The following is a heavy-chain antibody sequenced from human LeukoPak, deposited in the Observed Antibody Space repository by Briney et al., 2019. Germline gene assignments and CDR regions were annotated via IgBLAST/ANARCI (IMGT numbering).Heavy chain of an antibody. J-gene: IGHJ4*02. D-gene: IGHD4-17*01. V-gene: IGHV1-69*04. CDR2: ILPILGIA. CDR3: ARGGSTVTTFY. Sequence: MGRILPILGIANYAQKFQSRVTITADKSTSTAYMELSSLRSEDTAVYYCARGGSTVTTFYWGQGTLVTVSS.